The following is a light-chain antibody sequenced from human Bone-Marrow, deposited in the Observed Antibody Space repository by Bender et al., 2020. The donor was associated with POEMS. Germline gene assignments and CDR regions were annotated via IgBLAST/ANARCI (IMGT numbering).Light chain of an antibody. V-gene: IGLV3-25*03. Sequence: SYELTQPPSVSVSPGQTARITCSGDTLARQYSYWYQQKAGQAPVLLIYKDTERPSGIPDRFSGSTSGTTVALTISEVQAEDEADYYCQSAHSSGLPYVFGSGTRVTVL. CDR3: QSAHSSGLPYV. J-gene: IGLJ1*01. CDR2: KDT. CDR1: TLARQY.